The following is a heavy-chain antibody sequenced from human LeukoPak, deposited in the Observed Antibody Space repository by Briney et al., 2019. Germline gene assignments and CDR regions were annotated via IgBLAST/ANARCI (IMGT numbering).Heavy chain of an antibody. CDR2: IYSGGST. CDR3: ARSPFTTYYDFWSGLYYFDY. J-gene: IGHJ4*02. CDR1: GFTVSSNY. V-gene: IGHV3-53*01. Sequence: GGSLRLSCAASGFTVSSNYMSWVRQAPGKGLEWVSVIYSGGSTYYADSVKGRFTISRDNSKNTLYLQMNSLRAEDTAVYYCARSPFTTYYDFWSGLYYFDYWGQGTLVTVSS. D-gene: IGHD3-3*01.